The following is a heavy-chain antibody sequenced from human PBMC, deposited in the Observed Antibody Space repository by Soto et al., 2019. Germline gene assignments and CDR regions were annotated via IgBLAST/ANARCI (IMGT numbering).Heavy chain of an antibody. CDR1: GFTFSNAW. CDR2: IKSKTDGGTT. J-gene: IGHJ4*02. CDR3: TTGISSWQYYFDY. V-gene: IGHV3-15*01. D-gene: IGHD6-13*01. Sequence: EVQLVESGGGLVKPGGSLRLSCAASGFTFSNAWMSWVRQAPGKGLEWVGRIKSKTDGGTTDYAAPVKGRFTISRDDSKNTLYLQMNSLKTEDTDVYYCTTGISSWQYYFDYWGQGTLVTVSS.